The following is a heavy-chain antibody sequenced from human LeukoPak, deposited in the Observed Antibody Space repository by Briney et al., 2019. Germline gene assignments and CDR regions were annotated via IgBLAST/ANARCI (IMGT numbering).Heavy chain of an antibody. CDR1: GFTFSSYA. CDR3: AITEWFGELPADY. CDR2: ISYDGSNK. Sequence: GGSLRLSCAASGFTFSSYAMHWVRQAPGKGLEWVAVISYDGSNKYYADSVKGRFTISRDNSKNTLYLQMNSLRAEDTAVCYCAITEWFGELPADYWGQGTLVTVSS. J-gene: IGHJ4*02. V-gene: IGHV3-30-3*01. D-gene: IGHD3-10*01.